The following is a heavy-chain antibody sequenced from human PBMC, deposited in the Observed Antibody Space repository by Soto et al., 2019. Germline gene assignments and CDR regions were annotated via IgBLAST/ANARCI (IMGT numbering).Heavy chain of an antibody. CDR2: IYYSGST. J-gene: IGHJ4*02. V-gene: IGHV4-61*08. CDR1: GGSISSGGYY. D-gene: IGHD2-8*01. CDR3: ARVRLPSQDRYCTNGVCYLYYFDY. Sequence: PSETLSLTCTVSGGSISSGGYYWSWIRQHPGKGLEWIGYIYYSGSTNYNPSLKSRVTISVDTSKNQFSLKLSSVTAADTAVYYCARVRLPSQDRYCTNGVCYLYYFDYWGQGTLVTVSS.